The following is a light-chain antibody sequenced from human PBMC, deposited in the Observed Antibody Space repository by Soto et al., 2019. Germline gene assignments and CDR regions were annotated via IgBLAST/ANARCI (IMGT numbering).Light chain of an antibody. CDR3: QQYGSSSMT. CDR2: GAS. J-gene: IGKJ5*01. V-gene: IGKV3-20*01. Sequence: EIVLTQSPGTLSLSPGERATLSCRASQSVGSIYLAWYQQRPGQAPRLLIYGASNRATGIPVRFSGSGSGTDFTLTISGLEPEDFAVYYCQQYGSSSMTFGQGTRLEIK. CDR1: QSVGSIY.